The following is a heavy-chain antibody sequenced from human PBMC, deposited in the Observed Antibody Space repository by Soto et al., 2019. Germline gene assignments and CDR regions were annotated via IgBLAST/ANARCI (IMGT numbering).Heavy chain of an antibody. CDR3: ARGGYCSGGSCAGWFDP. V-gene: IGHV4-34*01. J-gene: IGHJ5*02. D-gene: IGHD2-15*01. CDR1: GGSFSGYY. Sequence: SETLSLTCAVYGGSFSGYYWSWIRQPPGKGLEWIGEINHSGSTNYNPSLKSRVTISVDTSKNQFSLKLSSVTAADTAVYYCARGGYCSGGSCAGWFDPWGQGTLVTVSS. CDR2: INHSGST.